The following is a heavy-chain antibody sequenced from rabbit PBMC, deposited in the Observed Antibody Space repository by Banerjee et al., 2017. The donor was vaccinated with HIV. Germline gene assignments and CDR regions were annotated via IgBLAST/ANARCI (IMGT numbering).Heavy chain of an antibody. J-gene: IGHJ4*01. V-gene: IGHV1S40*01. CDR2: ITTGSGHI. CDR3: ARDLYTGPTNSNL. D-gene: IGHD7-1*01. Sequence: QSLEESGGDLVQPGGSLTLTCKASGLDLSSSYYMCWVRQAPGKGLEWIGCITTGSGHIYYATWAKGRFTISKTSSTAVTLQMTSLTAADTATYFCARDLYTGPTNSNLWGQGTLVTVS. CDR1: GLDLSSSYY.